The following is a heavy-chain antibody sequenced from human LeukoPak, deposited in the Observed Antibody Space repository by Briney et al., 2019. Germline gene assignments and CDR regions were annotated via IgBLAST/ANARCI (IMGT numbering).Heavy chain of an antibody. CDR1: GYTFTTYY. D-gene: IGHD3-3*02. V-gene: IGHV1-46*01. J-gene: IGHJ4*02. CDR3: ARSQSINSLFDY. Sequence: ASVKVSCKASGYTFTTYYMHWVRQAPGQGLEWMGIINPSGGSTSYAQKFQGRVAMTRDTSTSTVYMELSSLRSEDTAVYYCARSQSINSLFDYWGQGTLVTVSS. CDR2: INPSGGST.